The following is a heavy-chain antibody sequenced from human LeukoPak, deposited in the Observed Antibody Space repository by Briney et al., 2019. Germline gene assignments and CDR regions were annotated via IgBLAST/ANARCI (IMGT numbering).Heavy chain of an antibody. CDR3: ARTQLAYAFDI. D-gene: IGHD1-1*01. Sequence: QPGRSLRLSCAASGFTFSTYSMHWVRQAPGKGLVWVSRVASDGSSTTYADSVKGRFTISRDNAKNTLYLQMNSLRAEDTAVYYCARTQLAYAFDIWGQGTMVTVSS. CDR1: GFTFSTYS. CDR2: VASDGSST. J-gene: IGHJ3*02. V-gene: IGHV3-74*01.